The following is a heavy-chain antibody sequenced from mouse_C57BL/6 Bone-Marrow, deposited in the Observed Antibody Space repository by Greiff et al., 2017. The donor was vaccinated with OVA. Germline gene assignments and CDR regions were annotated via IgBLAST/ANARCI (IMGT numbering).Heavy chain of an antibody. J-gene: IGHJ4*01. CDR2: IHPNSGST. Sequence: VQLQQPGAELVKPGASVKLSCKASGYTFTSYWMHWVKQRPGQGLEWIGMIHPNSGSTNYNEKFKSKATLTVDKSSSTAYMQLSSLTSEDSAVYYCARRTYDYDGYYAMDYWGQGTSVTVSS. D-gene: IGHD2-4*01. CDR3: ARRTYDYDGYYAMDY. CDR1: GYTFTSYW. V-gene: IGHV1-64*01.